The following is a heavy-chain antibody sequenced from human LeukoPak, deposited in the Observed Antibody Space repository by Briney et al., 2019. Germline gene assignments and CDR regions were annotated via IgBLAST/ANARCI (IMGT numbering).Heavy chain of an antibody. CDR3: ARDPHYSSSSFLDY. J-gene: IGHJ4*02. Sequence: SVKVSCKASGGTFSSYAISWVRQAPGQGLEWMGGIIPIFGTANYAQKFQDRVTITADESTSTAYMELSSLRSEDTAVYYCARDPHYSSSSFLDYWGQGTLVTVSS. V-gene: IGHV1-69*01. CDR2: IIPIFGTA. D-gene: IGHD6-6*01. CDR1: GGTFSSYA.